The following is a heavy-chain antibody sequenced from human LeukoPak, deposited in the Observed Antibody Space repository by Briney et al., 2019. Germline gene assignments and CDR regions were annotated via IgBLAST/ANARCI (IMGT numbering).Heavy chain of an antibody. CDR3: AREAYYDSSGLDY. J-gene: IGHJ4*02. D-gene: IGHD3-22*01. V-gene: IGHV3-53*01. CDR2: IYSGGST. Sequence: GGSLRHSCAASGFTVSSNYMSWVRQAPGKGLEWVSVIYSGGSTYYADSVKGRFTISRDNSKNTLYLQMNSLRAEDTAVYYCAREAYYDSSGLDYWGQGTLVTVSS. CDR1: GFTVSSNY.